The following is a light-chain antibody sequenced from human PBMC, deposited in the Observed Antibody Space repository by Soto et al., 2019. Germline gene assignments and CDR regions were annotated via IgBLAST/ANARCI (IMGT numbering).Light chain of an antibody. V-gene: IGKV3-15*01. CDR1: QSVSSN. CDR3: QQYNNWLAWT. Sequence: EIVMTQYPATLSVSPGERATLSCRASQSVSSNLAWYQQTPGQTPRLLIYGASTRATGIPDRFSGSGSGTEFTLTISSLQSEDFAVYYCQQYNNWLAWTFGQGTKVDIK. CDR2: GAS. J-gene: IGKJ1*01.